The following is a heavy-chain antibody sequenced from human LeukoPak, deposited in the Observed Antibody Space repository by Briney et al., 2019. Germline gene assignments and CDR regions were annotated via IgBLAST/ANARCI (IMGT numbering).Heavy chain of an antibody. Sequence: GGSLRLSCAASGFTVSSNYMSWVRQAPGKGLEWVSVIYSGGSTYYADSVKGRFTISRDNSKNTLYLQMGSLRAEDMAVYYCARATVTVAFDYWGQGTLVTVSS. CDR2: IYSGGST. D-gene: IGHD4-17*01. V-gene: IGHV3-53*05. CDR3: ARATVTVAFDY. CDR1: GFTVSSNY. J-gene: IGHJ4*02.